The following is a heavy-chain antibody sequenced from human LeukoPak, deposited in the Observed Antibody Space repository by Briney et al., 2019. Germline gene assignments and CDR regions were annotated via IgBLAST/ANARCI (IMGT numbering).Heavy chain of an antibody. V-gene: IGHV4-39*01. J-gene: IGHJ3*02. CDR1: GGSISSSSYY. CDR2: IYYSGST. D-gene: IGHD2-15*01. Sequence: SETLSLTCTVSGGSISSSSYYWGWIRQPPGKGLEWIGSIYYSGSTYHNPSLKSRVTISVDTSKNQFSLKLSSVTAADTAVYYCATRPIVVVVAATYAFDIWGQGTMVTVSS. CDR3: ATRPIVVVVAATYAFDI.